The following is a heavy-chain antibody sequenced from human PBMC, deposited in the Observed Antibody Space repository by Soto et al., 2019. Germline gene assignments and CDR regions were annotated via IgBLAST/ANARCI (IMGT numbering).Heavy chain of an antibody. D-gene: IGHD1-26*01. V-gene: IGHV3-23*01. CDR3: AKGGATLYYYGMDV. Sequence: PGGSLRLSCAASGFTFSSYAMSWVRQAPGKGLEWVSAISGSGGSTYYADAVKGRFTISRDNSKNTLYLQMNSLRAEDTAVYYCAKGGATLYYYGMDVWGQGTTVTVSS. J-gene: IGHJ6*02. CDR2: ISGSGGST. CDR1: GFTFSSYA.